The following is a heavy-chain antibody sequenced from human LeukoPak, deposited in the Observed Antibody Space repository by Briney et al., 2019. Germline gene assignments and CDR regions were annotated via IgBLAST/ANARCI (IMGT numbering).Heavy chain of an antibody. CDR2: VYYSGST. CDR3: ASGADYSNYYFNY. Sequence: SETLSLTCTVSGGSISGYYWTWIRQPPGKGLEWIGYVYYSGSTSYNPSLKSRLTISVDTSMNQFSLKLSSVTAADTALYYCASGADYSNYYFNYWGRGSLVTVSS. D-gene: IGHD4-11*01. CDR1: GGSISGYY. V-gene: IGHV4-59*01. J-gene: IGHJ4*02.